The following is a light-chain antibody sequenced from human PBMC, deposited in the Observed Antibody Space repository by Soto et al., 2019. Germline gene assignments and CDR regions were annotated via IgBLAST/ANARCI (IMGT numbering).Light chain of an antibody. Sequence: EIVMTQSPATLSVSPGERATLSCRASQSVNSKLAWYQQKAGQPPRLLIYGASIRATGVPARFSGSGTEFTLTISSLQSEDFAVYSCQQYNSWPFTFGPGTKVDI. J-gene: IGKJ3*01. CDR2: GAS. CDR1: QSVNSK. CDR3: QQYNSWPFT. V-gene: IGKV3-15*01.